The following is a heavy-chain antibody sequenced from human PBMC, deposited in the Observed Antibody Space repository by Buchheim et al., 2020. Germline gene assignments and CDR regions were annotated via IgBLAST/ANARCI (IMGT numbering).Heavy chain of an antibody. CDR1: GFTFSSYW. CDR3: ARDVIGPYDY. V-gene: IGHV3-74*01. J-gene: IGHJ4*02. Sequence: EVQLVESGGGLVQSGGSLRLSCAASGFTFSSYWMHWVRQVPGKGLVWVSNINTDGTTIRYADSVKGRFTISRDNAKNTLYLQMNSLRAEDTAVYYCARDVIGPYDYWGQG. CDR2: INTDGTTI.